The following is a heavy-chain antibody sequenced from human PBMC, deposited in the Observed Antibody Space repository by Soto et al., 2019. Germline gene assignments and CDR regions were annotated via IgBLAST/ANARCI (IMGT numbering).Heavy chain of an antibody. D-gene: IGHD2-15*01. CDR2: ISYDGSNK. Sequence: PGKGLEWVAVISYDGSNKYYADSVKGRFTISRDNSKNTLYLQMNSLRAEDTAVYYCAKETTLGYCSGGSCSGMDVWGQGTTVTVS. J-gene: IGHJ6*02. CDR3: AKETTLGYCSGGSCSGMDV. V-gene: IGHV3-30*18.